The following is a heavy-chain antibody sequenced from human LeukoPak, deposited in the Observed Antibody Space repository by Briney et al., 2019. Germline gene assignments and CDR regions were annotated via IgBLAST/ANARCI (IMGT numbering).Heavy chain of an antibody. D-gene: IGHD3-22*01. J-gene: IGHJ4*02. V-gene: IGHV3-30*18. CDR2: ISYDGSNK. Sequence: GGSLRLSCAASGFTFSSYGMHWVRQAPGKGLEWVAVISYDGSNKYYADSVKGRFTISRDNSKNTLYLQMNSLRAEDTAVYYCAKDNAYYYDSSGYYYRRYFDYWGQGTLVTVSS. CDR3: AKDNAYYYDSSGYYYRRYFDY. CDR1: GFTFSSYG.